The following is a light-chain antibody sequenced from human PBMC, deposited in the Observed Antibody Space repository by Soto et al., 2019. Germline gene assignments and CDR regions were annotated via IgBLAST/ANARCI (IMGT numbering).Light chain of an antibody. CDR2: GAS. CDR1: QSVSSSY. V-gene: IGKV3-20*01. Sequence: NLLTRSACTLSLSTGARATLSCRASQSVSSSYLAWCQQKPGQAPRLLIYGASSRATGIPARFTVSGYGTDFTLTINSLRSEDVAVYYCQQFHRWPVTFGGGAKA. J-gene: IGKJ4*01. CDR3: QQFHRWPVT.